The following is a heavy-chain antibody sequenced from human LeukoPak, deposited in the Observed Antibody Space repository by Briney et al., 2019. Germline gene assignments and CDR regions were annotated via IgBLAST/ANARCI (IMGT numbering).Heavy chain of an antibody. CDR1: GGSISSSSYY. D-gene: IGHD1-26*01. V-gene: IGHV4-39*07. Sequence: SETLSLTCTVSGGSISSSSYYWGWIRQPPGKGLEWIGSIYYSGSTYYNPSLKSRVTISVDTSKNQFSLKLSSMTAADTAVYYCARLPHSGSYYVDYWGQGTLVTVSS. J-gene: IGHJ4*02. CDR3: ARLPHSGSYYVDY. CDR2: IYYSGST.